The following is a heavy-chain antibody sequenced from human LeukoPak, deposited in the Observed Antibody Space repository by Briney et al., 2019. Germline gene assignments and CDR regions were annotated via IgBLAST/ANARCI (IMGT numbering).Heavy chain of an antibody. D-gene: IGHD1-20*01. V-gene: IGHV3-7*03. CDR3: ARCSNWNGVRHYYHYMDV. J-gene: IGHJ6*03. CDR1: GFTFSRYW. Sequence: PGGSLRLSCAGSGFTFSRYWMNWVRQAPGKGLEWVASIKEDGSEKYYVDSVKGRFTISRDNAKNSLYLQMNSLRAEDTALYYCARCSNWNGVRHYYHYMDVWGKGTTVTVS. CDR2: IKEDGSEK.